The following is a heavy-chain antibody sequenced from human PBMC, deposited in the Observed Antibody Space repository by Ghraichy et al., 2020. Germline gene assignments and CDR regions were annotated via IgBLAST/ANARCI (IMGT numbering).Heavy chain of an antibody. D-gene: IGHD6-19*01. CDR1: GGSFSGYY. J-gene: IGHJ4*02. CDR3: ARTTSRGWKYYFDY. V-gene: IGHV4-34*01. Sequence: SETLSLTCAVYGGSFSGYYWSWIRQPPGKGLEWIGDISHSGSISWIGDIGHSGSTNYNPSLKSRVTISLDTSKNQFSLKLSSVTAADTGVYYCARTTSRGWKYYFDYWGQGTLATVSS. CDR2: IGHSGST.